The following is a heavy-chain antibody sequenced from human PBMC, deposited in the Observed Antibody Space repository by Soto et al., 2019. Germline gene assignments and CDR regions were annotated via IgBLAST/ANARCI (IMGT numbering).Heavy chain of an antibody. CDR2: INPSGGST. V-gene: IGHV1-46*03. D-gene: IGHD3-10*01. CDR3: ARGGYYYGSGSPEDDAFDI. CDR1: GYTFTSYY. J-gene: IGHJ3*02. Sequence: ASVKVSCKASGYTFTSYYMHWVRQAPGQGLKWMGIINPSGGSTCYAQKFQGRVTMTRDTSTSTVYMELSSLRSEDTAVYYCARGGYYYGSGSPEDDAFDIWGQGTMVTVSS.